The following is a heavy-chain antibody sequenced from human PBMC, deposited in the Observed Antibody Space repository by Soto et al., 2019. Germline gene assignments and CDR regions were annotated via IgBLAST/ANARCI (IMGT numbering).Heavy chain of an antibody. Sequence: ASVKVSCKASGYTFTGYYMHWVRQAPGQGLEWMGWINPNSGGTNYAQKFQGWVTMTRDTSISTAYMELSRLRSDDTAVYYCARAHHHYYDSSGYALARDAFDSWGQGTSVTVAS. CDR3: ARAHHHYYDSSGYALARDAFDS. CDR2: INPNSGGT. J-gene: IGHJ3*02. V-gene: IGHV1-2*04. D-gene: IGHD3-22*01. CDR1: GYTFTGYY.